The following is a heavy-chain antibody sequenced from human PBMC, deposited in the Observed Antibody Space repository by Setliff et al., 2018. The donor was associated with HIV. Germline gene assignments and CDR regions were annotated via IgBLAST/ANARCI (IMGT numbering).Heavy chain of an antibody. D-gene: IGHD3-10*01. V-gene: IGHV3-15*01. CDR1: GFTFSSYW. CDR3: TPGAFGELGDY. Sequence: PGGSLRLSCAASGFTFSSYWMHWVRQAPGKGLEWVGRIKSKTDGGATDYAAPVKGRFTISRDDSKNTLYLQMDSLKTEDTAVYYCTPGAFGELGDYWGQGTLVTVSS. CDR2: IKSKTDGGAT. J-gene: IGHJ4*02.